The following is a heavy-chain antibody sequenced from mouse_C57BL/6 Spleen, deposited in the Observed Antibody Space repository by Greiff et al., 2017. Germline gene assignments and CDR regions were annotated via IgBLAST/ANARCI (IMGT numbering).Heavy chain of an antibody. CDR1: GYTFTSYW. V-gene: IGHV1-69*01. J-gene: IGHJ2*01. Sequence: QVQLQQPGAELVMPGASVKLSCKASGYTFTSYWMHWVKQRPGQGLEWIGEIDPSDSYTNYNQKFKGKSTLTVDKSSSTAYMQLSSLTSEDSAVYYCARVYYDYHYCDYWGQGTTLTVSS. CDR3: ARVYYDYHYCDY. CDR2: IDPSDSYT. D-gene: IGHD2-4*01.